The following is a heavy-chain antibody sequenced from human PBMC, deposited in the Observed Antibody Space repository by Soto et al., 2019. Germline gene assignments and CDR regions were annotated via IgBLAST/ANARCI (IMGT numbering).Heavy chain of an antibody. CDR3: AKVNSIVGDGDHDY. CDR2: ISSSGDIP. CDR1: GFTFTTDA. J-gene: IGHJ4*02. V-gene: IGHV3-23*01. D-gene: IGHD4-17*01. Sequence: EVQLLESGGGLVQPGGSLRLSCAASGFTFTTDAMSWVRQPPGKGLEWVSGISSSGDIPYYADSVKGRFTISRDQSKKTVYLQMNSLRAEDTALYYCAKVNSIVGDGDHDYWGQGTLVSVSS.